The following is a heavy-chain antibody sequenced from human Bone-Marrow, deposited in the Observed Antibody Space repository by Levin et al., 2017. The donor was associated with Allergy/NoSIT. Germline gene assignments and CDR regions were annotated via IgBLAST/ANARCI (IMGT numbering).Heavy chain of an antibody. CDR2: IKEDGSQE. V-gene: IGHV3-7*02. CDR3: VSQYHRGWR. CDR1: GFSFNIYW. Sequence: PGGSLRLSCEASGFSFNIYWMSWVRQAPGKRLEWVANIKEDGSQEDYVDSVKGRFTISRDNAKNSVYLQMNSLRGEDTAMYYCVSQYHRGWRWGQGTLVTVSS. J-gene: IGHJ4*02. D-gene: IGHD6-19*01.